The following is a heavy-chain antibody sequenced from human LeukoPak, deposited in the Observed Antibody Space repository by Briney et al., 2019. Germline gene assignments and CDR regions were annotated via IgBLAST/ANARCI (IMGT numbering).Heavy chain of an antibody. CDR3: ARAGVAGTKPFDY. D-gene: IGHD6-19*01. V-gene: IGHV4-59*12. J-gene: IGHJ4*02. CDR2: IYYSGST. CDR1: GGSISSYY. Sequence: SETLSLTCTVSGGSISSYYWNWIRQPPGKGLEWIGYIYYSGSTNYNPSLKSRVTISVDTSKNQFSLKLSSVTAADTAVYYCARAGVAGTKPFDYWGQGTLVTVSS.